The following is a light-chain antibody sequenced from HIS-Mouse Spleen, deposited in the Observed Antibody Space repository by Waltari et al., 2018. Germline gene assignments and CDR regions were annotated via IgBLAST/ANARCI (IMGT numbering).Light chain of an antibody. CDR1: SSGVGGYNY. Sequence: QSALTQPASVSGSPGQSITISCTGTSSGVGGYNYVSWYQQHPGKAPKLMIYDVSNRPSGVSNRFSGSKSGNTASLTISGLQAEDEADYYCSSYTSSSTLVFGTGTKVTVL. J-gene: IGLJ1*01. V-gene: IGLV2-14*03. CDR3: SSYTSSSTLV. CDR2: DVS.